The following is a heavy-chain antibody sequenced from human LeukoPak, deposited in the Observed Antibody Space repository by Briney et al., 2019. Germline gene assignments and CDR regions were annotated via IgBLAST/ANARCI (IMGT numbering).Heavy chain of an antibody. CDR2: IKQDGSEK. CDR1: GFTFSSYW. CDR3: ARDTRGNWFDP. Sequence: GGSLRLSCAASGFTFSSYWMSWVRQAPGKGLEWVANIKQDGSEKYYVDSVKGRFTISRDNSKNTLYLQMNSLRAEDTAVYYCARDTRGNWFDPWGQGTLVTVSS. J-gene: IGHJ5*02. V-gene: IGHV3-7*01. D-gene: IGHD3-10*01.